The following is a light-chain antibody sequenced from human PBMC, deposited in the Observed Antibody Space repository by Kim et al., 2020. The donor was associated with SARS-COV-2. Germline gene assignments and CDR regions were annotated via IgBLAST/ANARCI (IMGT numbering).Light chain of an antibody. CDR2: GAS. Sequence: STTYFAWYQQKPGQAPRLLIYGASSRATGIPDRFSGSGSGADFTLTITRLEPEDFAVYYCQQYDSSPWTFGQGTKLEI. V-gene: IGKV3-20*01. CDR1: STTY. J-gene: IGKJ1*01. CDR3: QQYDSSPWT.